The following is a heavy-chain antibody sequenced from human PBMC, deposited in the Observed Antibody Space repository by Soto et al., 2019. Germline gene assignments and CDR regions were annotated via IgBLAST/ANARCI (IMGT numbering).Heavy chain of an antibody. CDR3: ARDYCQGGDCYSYYFDY. CDR1: GGTFSSYT. V-gene: IGHV1-69*04. J-gene: IGHJ4*02. D-gene: IGHD2-21*02. CDR2: IIPILGIA. Sequence: SVKVSCKASGGTFSSYTISWVRQAPGQGLEWMGRIIPILGIANYAQKFQGRVTITADKSTSTAYMELSSLRSEDTAVYYCARDYCQGGDCYSYYFDYWGQGTLVTVSS.